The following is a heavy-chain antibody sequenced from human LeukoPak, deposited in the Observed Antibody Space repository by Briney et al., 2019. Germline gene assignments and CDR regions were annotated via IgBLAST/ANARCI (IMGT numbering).Heavy chain of an antibody. CDR2: ISAYNGNT. Sequence: GASVKVSCKASGYTFTSYGISWVRQAPGQGLEWMGWISAYNGNTNYAQKLQGRVTMTTDTSTSTAYMELRSLRSDDTAVYYCARARIAARPFGGENDYWGQGTLVTVSS. D-gene: IGHD6-6*01. CDR3: ARARIAARPFGGENDY. V-gene: IGHV1-18*01. CDR1: GYTFTSYG. J-gene: IGHJ4*02.